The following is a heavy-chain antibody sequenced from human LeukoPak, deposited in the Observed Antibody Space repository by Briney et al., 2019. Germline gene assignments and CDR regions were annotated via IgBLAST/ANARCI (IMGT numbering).Heavy chain of an antibody. CDR3: AKDGVHSSGYHYGDAFDI. CDR2: ISGSGGST. D-gene: IGHD3-22*01. J-gene: IGHJ3*02. Sequence: PGGSLRLSCAASGFTFSSYAMSWVRQAPGKGLEWVSAISGSGGSTYYADSVEGRFTISRDNSKNTLYLQMNSLRAEDTAVYYCAKDGVHSSGYHYGDAFDIWGQGTMVTVSS. CDR1: GFTFSSYA. V-gene: IGHV3-23*01.